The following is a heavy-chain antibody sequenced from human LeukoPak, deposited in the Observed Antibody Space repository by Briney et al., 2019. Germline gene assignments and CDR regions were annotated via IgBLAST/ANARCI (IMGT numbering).Heavy chain of an antibody. CDR2: ISSSGSTI. Sequence: PGGSLRLSCAASGFTFSSYEMNWVRQAPGKGLEWVSYISSSGSTIYYADSVKGRFTISRDNAKNSLYLQMNSLRAEDTAVYYCATDGGPGYSSSWYLYWGQGTLVTVSS. J-gene: IGHJ4*02. V-gene: IGHV3-48*03. CDR1: GFTFSSYE. D-gene: IGHD6-13*01. CDR3: ATDGGPGYSSSWYLY.